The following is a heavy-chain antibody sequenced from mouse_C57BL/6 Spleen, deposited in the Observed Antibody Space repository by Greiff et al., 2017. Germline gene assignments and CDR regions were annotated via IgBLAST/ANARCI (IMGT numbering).Heavy chain of an antibody. CDR2: INPSSGYT. Sequence: VKLMESGAELARPGASVKMSCKASGYTFTSYTMHWVKQRPGQGLEWIGYINPSSGYTKYNQKFKDKATLTADKSSSTAYMQLSSLTSEDSAVYYCARWDTTVVFDYWGQGTTLTVSS. J-gene: IGHJ2*01. V-gene: IGHV1-4*01. CDR3: ARWDTTVVFDY. D-gene: IGHD1-1*01. CDR1: GYTFTSYT.